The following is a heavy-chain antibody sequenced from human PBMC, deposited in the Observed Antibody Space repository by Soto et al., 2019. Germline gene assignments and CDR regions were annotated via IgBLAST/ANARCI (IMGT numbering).Heavy chain of an antibody. Sequence: TSETLSLTCTVSGGSISSGDYYWSWIRQPPGKGLEWIGYIYYSGSTYYNPSLKSRVTISVDTSKNQFSLKLSSVTAADTAVYYCARGTELGELSLFDYWGQGTLVTVSS. D-gene: IGHD3-16*02. CDR1: GGSISSGDYY. V-gene: IGHV4-30-4*01. J-gene: IGHJ4*02. CDR3: ARGTELGELSLFDY. CDR2: IYYSGST.